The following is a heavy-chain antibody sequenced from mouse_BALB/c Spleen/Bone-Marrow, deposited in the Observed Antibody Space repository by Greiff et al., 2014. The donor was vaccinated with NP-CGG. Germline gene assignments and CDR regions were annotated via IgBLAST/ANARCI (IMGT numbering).Heavy chain of an antibody. Sequence: QVQLKDSGPELVKPGASVRISCKASGYTFTSYYIHWVKQRPGQGLEWIGWIYPGNVNTKYNEKFKGKATLTADKSSSTAYMQLSSLTSEDSAVYFCARGGWLRDAMDYWGQGTSVTVSS. CDR2: IYPGNVNT. CDR3: ARGGWLRDAMDY. V-gene: IGHV1S56*01. D-gene: IGHD2-2*01. CDR1: GYTFTSYY. J-gene: IGHJ4*01.